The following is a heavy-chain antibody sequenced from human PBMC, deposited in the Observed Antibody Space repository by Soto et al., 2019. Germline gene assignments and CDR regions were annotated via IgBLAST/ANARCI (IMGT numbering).Heavy chain of an antibody. J-gene: IGHJ5*02. CDR2: IYYSGST. D-gene: IGHD2-15*01. CDR1: DGSSASGDYY. V-gene: IGHV4-31*03. Sequence: TSEPMSVTCTVSDGSSASGDYYWIWISHHPVKGLEWIGFIYYSGSTYYNPSLRSRVTISVDTSKNHFSLELSSVTAADTAVYYCASSPKVSGLPALTWFAPWGQGTLVTVSS. CDR3: ASSPKVSGLPALTWFAP.